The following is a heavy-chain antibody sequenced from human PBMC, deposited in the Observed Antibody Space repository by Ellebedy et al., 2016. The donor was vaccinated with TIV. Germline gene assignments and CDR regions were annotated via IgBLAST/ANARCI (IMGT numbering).Heavy chain of an antibody. J-gene: IGHJ4*02. CDR3: ATAPVGSIDY. V-gene: IGHV1-3*01. Sequence: AASVKVSCKASGYTFTSYGFSWVRQAPGQRLEWMGWINVGNGDTVYSQKFQGRVTITRDTSATTVYMDLSSLRSEDTSVYYCATAPVGSIDYWGQGTLVTVSS. CDR2: INVGNGDT. CDR1: GYTFTSYG. D-gene: IGHD1-26*01.